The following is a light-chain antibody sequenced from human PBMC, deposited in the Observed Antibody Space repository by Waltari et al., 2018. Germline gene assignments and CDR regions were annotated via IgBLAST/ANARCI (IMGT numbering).Light chain of an antibody. J-gene: IGLJ1*01. Sequence: QSALTQPASVSGSPGQSITISCTGTSSDVGIYNLVSWYQQHPGKAPKLMIYEGSKRPSVFCNRFSGSNSGNTASLTISGLQADDEADYYCCSYAGSRNVFGTGTKVTVL. V-gene: IGLV2-23*03. CDR1: SSDVGIYNL. CDR2: EGS. CDR3: CSYAGSRNV.